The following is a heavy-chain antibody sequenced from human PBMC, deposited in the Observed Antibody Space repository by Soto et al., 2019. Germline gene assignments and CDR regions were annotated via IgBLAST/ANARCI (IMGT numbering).Heavy chain of an antibody. J-gene: IGHJ6*01. D-gene: IGHD2-15*01. CDR3: ARDLVVAATPVYYYGMDV. CDR1: GFTFSSYV. Sequence: GGSLRLSCAASGFTFSSYVMHWVRQAPGKGLEWVAVIWYDGSNKYYADSVKGRFTISRDNSKNTLYLQMNSLRAEDTAVYYCARDLVVAATPVYYYGMDVWGQGTTVTVSS. CDR2: IWYDGSNK. V-gene: IGHV3-33*01.